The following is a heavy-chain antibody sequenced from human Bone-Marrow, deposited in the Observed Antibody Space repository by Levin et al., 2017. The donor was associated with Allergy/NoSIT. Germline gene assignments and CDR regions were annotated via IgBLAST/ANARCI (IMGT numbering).Heavy chain of an antibody. CDR2: MSGKSGI. V-gene: IGHV3-23*01. Sequence: GGSLRLSCSASGFSFSNSAMNWIRQAPGKGLEWVSTMSGKSGIYYAASVKGRFTVSRDNSRNTPFLQMRSLTAADPAMYYCAGDGGHLHESTGYNFLYWGQGTLVTVSS. D-gene: IGHD3-22*01. J-gene: IGHJ4*02. CDR1: GFSFSNSA. CDR3: AGDGGHLHESTGYNFLY.